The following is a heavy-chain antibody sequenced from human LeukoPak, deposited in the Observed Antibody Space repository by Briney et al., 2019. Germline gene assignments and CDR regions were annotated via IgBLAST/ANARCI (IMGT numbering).Heavy chain of an antibody. CDR2: IKSKTDGGTT. J-gene: IGHJ4*02. D-gene: IGHD3-22*01. V-gene: IGHV3-15*01. CDR3: TRHHVDSSGFY. Sequence: GSLRLSCAASGFTFSNAWMSWVRQAPGKGLEWVGRIKSKTDGGTTDYAAPVKGRFTISRDDSKNTLYLQMNSLKTEDTAVYYCTRHHVDSSGFYWGQGTLVTVSS. CDR1: GFTFSNAW.